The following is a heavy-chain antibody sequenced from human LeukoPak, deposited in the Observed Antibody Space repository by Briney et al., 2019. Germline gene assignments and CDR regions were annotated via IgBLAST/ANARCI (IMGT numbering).Heavy chain of an antibody. CDR3: AKDLAFYGSGTLFFDY. CDR1: GFTFRSYA. J-gene: IGHJ4*02. CDR2: ISGSGGST. V-gene: IGHV3-23*01. D-gene: IGHD3-10*01. Sequence: GGSLRLSCAASGFTFRSYAMTWVRQAPGKGLEWVSTISGSGGSTYYADSVKGRFTISRDNSKNTLYLQMNSLRAEDTAVYYCAKDLAFYGSGTLFFDYWGQGTLVTVSS.